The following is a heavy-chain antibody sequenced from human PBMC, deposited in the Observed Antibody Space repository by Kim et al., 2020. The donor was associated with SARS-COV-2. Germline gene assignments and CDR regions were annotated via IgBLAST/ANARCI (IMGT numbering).Heavy chain of an antibody. Sequence: GGSLRLSCAASGFTFNNYIMNWVRQAPGKGLEWVPSISSGSSYIYYADSVKGRFTISRDNAKNSLYLQMNSLRAEDTAVYYCARDLLSGPAYYFDSWGQGTLLTLSS. CDR2: ISSGSSYI. J-gene: IGHJ4*02. CDR3: ARDLLSGPAYYFDS. V-gene: IGHV3-21*01. CDR1: GFTFNNYI.